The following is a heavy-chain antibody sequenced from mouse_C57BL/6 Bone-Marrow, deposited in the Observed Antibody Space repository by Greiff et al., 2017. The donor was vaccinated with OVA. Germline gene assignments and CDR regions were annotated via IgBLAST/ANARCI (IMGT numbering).Heavy chain of an antibody. V-gene: IGHV1-52*01. CDR1: GYTFTSYW. CDR3: ARCHYYGSSYVGWYFDV. Sequence: QVQLQQPGAELVRPGSSVKLSCKASGYTFTSYWMHWVKQRPIQGLEWIGNIDPSDSETHYNQKFKDKATLTVDKSSSTAYMQLSSLTSEDSAVYYGARCHYYGSSYVGWYFDVWGTGTTVTVSS. D-gene: IGHD1-1*01. J-gene: IGHJ1*03. CDR2: IDPSDSET.